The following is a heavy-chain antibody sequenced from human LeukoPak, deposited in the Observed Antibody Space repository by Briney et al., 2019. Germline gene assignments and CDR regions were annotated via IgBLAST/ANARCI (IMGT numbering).Heavy chain of an antibody. CDR2: IIPFLGIT. J-gene: IGHJ6*03. CDR1: GGTFSYYA. Sequence: SVKVSCKASGGTFSYYAISWVRQAPGQGLEWMGRIIPFLGITNYAQKFQGRVTITADKSTSTAYMELSSLRSEDTAVYYCARATSEIPAAALTGSKYYYYYYMDVWDKGTTVTVSS. D-gene: IGHD2-2*01. V-gene: IGHV1-69*04. CDR3: ARATSEIPAAALTGSKYYYYYYMDV.